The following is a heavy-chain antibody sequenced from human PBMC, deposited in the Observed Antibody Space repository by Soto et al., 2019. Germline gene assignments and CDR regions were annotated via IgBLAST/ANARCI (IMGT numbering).Heavy chain of an antibody. CDR1: RFGLDTVA. CDR2: ISSDGSKK. J-gene: IGHJ6*02. Sequence: GSRRLSGVFSRFGLDTVAIPWVRPVPGKGLEWVALISSDGSKKHVADSVKGRLTISRDNSKNMVYLLLKSLRGEETAVYYCSKAAAAAYYYYYYGMDVWGQGTKGTV. D-gene: IGHD6-13*01. CDR3: SKAAAAAYYYYYYGMDV. V-gene: IGHV3-30-3*01.